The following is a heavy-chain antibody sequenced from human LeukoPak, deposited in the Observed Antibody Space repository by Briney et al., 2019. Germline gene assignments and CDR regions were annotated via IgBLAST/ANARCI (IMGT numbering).Heavy chain of an antibody. D-gene: IGHD5-18*01. V-gene: IGHV1-18*01. CDR2: ISAYNGNT. CDR3: ARDPEIDTAMARGAFDI. J-gene: IGHJ3*02. CDR1: GYTFTSYG. Sequence: ASVKVSCKAAGYTFTSYGISWVRQAPGQGLEWMGGISAYNGNTNYAQKLQGRFTMTTDTSTNTAYMELRRLRSDDTAVYYCARDPEIDTAMARGAFDIWGQGTMVPVSS.